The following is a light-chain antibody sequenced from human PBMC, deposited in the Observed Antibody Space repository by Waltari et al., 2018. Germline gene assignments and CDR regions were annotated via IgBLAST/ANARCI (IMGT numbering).Light chain of an antibody. CDR3: QQRDSWPLT. J-gene: IGKJ4*01. CDR1: QNVGSQ. CDR2: DVS. V-gene: IGKV3-11*01. Sequence: ELVLTQSPATLSVSPGERAALSCKASQNVGSQLGWYQQRPCQAPRLLSDDVSNRASGVPARFSGSGSGTDFTLTISSLEPEDVAVDYCQQRDSWPLTFGGGTKVEIK.